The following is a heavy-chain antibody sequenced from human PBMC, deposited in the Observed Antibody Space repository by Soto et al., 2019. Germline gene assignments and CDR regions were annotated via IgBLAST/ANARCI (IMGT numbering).Heavy chain of an antibody. CDR1: GYTFTSYY. V-gene: IGHV1-46*01. D-gene: IGHD5-18*01. J-gene: IGHJ6*02. Sequence: ASVKVSCKASGYTFTSYYMHWVRQAPGQGLEWMGIINPSGGSTSYAQKFQGRVTMTRDTSTSTVYMELSSLRSEDTAVYYCARVPVATAMAIYYYYGMDVWGQGTTVTVSS. CDR3: ARVPVATAMAIYYYYGMDV. CDR2: INPSGGST.